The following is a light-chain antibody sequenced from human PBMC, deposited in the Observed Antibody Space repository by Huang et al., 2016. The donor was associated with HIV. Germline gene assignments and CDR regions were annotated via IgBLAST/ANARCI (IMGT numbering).Light chain of an antibody. CDR3: QQYGSSLWT. J-gene: IGKJ1*01. Sequence: EIVLTQSPGTLCLSPGKRATLSCRASQSVRTSYLAWYQQKPGHAPRLLIYGASSRATGIPDRFSGSGAGTDFTLTISRLEPEDFAVYYCQQYGSSLWTFGKGTKVEIK. CDR2: GAS. CDR1: QSVRTSY. V-gene: IGKV3-20*01.